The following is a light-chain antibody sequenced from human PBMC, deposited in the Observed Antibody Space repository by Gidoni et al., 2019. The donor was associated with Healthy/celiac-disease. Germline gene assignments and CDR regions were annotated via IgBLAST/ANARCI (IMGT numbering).Light chain of an antibody. J-gene: IGKJ2*01. CDR3: QQYGSSPYT. V-gene: IGKV3-20*01. CDR2: GAS. Sequence: IVLTQSPGTLSLSPGERATLSCRASQSVSSSYLAWYQQKPGQAPRLLIYGASSRATGIPDRFSGSGSGTDFTLTISRLEPEDFAVYYCQQYGSSPYTFXQXTKLXIK. CDR1: QSVSSSY.